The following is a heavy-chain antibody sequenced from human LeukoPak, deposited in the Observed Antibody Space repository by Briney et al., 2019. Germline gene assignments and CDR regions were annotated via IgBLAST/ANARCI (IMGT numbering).Heavy chain of an antibody. V-gene: IGHV1-46*01. CDR2: INPSGGST. D-gene: IGHD3-9*01. CDR3: AKGFDWLLGY. Sequence: ASVKVSCKASGYTFTSYYMHWVRQAPGQGLEWMGIINPSGGSTSYAQKFQGRVTITADKSTSTAYMELSSLRSEDTAVYYCAKGFDWLLGYWGQGTLVTVSS. CDR1: GYTFTSYY. J-gene: IGHJ4*02.